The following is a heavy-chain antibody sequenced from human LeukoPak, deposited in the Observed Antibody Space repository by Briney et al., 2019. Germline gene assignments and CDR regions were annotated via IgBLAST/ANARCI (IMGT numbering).Heavy chain of an antibody. CDR1: GFTFRSYS. CDR2: ISSSSSYI. J-gene: IGHJ6*02. Sequence: PGGSLRLSCAASGFTFRSYSMNWVRQAPGKGLEWVSSISSSSSYIYYADSVKGRFTISRDNAKNSLYLQMSNLRAEGTAVYFWARGGGLDVWGQGATVTVSS. V-gene: IGHV3-21*04. D-gene: IGHD3-16*01. CDR3: ARGGGLDV.